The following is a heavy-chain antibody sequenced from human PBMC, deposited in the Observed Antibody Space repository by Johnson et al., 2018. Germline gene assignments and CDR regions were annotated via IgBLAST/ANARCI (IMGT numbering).Heavy chain of an antibody. V-gene: IGHV3-30-3*01. D-gene: IGHD4-17*01. CDR3: ARAPGGDYLAESFQH. CDR1: GFTFSSYA. J-gene: IGHJ1*01. CDR2: ISDDGSNK. Sequence: VQLVETGGRVVQPGRSLRLSCSASGFTFSSYAMHWVRQAPGKGLEWVAVISDDGSNKFYAESVKGRFTISRDNSKDTLYLQMHSLKAEDTAVFYCARAPGGDYLAESFQHWGQGTLVTVSS.